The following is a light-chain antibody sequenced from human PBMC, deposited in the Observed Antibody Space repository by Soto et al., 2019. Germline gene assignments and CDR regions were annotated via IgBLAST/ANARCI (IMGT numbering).Light chain of an antibody. CDR1: SSNIGAGYD. Sequence: QLVLTQPPSVSGAPGQRVTISCTGNSSNIGAGYDVHWYQQFPGTVPKLLIYGNTNRPSGVPDRFSGSKSGTSASLAITGLQAEDEADYYCQSYDNSQSGLWVFGGGTKVTVL. J-gene: IGLJ3*02. CDR2: GNT. V-gene: IGLV1-40*01. CDR3: QSYDNSQSGLWV.